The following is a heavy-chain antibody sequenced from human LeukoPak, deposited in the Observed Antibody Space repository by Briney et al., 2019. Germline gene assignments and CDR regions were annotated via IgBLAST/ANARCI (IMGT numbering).Heavy chain of an antibody. D-gene: IGHD6-13*01. CDR2: ISSSGSTI. Sequence: GGSLRLSCAASGFTFSSYEMNWVRQAPGKGLEWVSYISSSGSTIYYADSVKGRFTISRDNAKNSLYPQMNSLRAEDTAVYYCVRVGSSSWYLDYWGQGTLVTVSS. CDR3: VRVGSSSWYLDY. CDR1: GFTFSSYE. J-gene: IGHJ4*02. V-gene: IGHV3-48*03.